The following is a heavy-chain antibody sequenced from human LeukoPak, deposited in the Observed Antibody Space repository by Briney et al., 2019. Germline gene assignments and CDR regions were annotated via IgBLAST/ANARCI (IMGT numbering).Heavy chain of an antibody. CDR1: GFTFSSYA. D-gene: IGHD3-10*01. CDR2: ISYDGSNK. J-gene: IGHJ1*01. Sequence: GGSLRLSCAASGFTFSSYAMHWVRQAPGKGLEWVAVISYDGSNKYYADSVKGRFTISRDNSKNTLYLQMNSLRAEDTAVYYCARGTSGVRGVIVSSFYFQHWGQGTLVTVSS. V-gene: IGHV3-30-3*01. CDR3: ARGTSGVRGVIVSSFYFQH.